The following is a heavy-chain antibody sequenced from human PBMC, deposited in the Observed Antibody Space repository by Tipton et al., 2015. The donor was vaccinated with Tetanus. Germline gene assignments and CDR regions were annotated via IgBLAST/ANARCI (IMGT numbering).Heavy chain of an antibody. D-gene: IGHD1-14*01. V-gene: IGHV4-59*02. CDR3: ARANNAIPKKGPFDS. Sequence: TLSLTCTVSGDSVSGYYRSWIRQPPGKGLEWIGYGYYTGSTNHNPSLNSRVTISKHRSKNQISLQLTSVTAADTAVYFCARANNAIPKKGPFDSWGQGNLVIVSS. CDR1: GDSVSGYY. CDR2: GYYTGST. J-gene: IGHJ4*02.